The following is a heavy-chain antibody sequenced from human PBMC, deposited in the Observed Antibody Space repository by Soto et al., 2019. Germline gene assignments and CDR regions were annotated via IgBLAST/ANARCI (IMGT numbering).Heavy chain of an antibody. CDR3: ARDQYYDILTGYYKGAL. CDR2: IYSGGST. Sequence: EVQLVESGGGLVQPGGSLRLSCAASGFTVSSNYMSWVRQAPGKGLEWVSVIYSGGSTYYADSVKGRFTISRDNSKNTLYLQMNSLRAEDTAVYYCARDQYYDILTGYYKGALWGQGTLVTVSS. CDR1: GFTVSSNY. D-gene: IGHD3-9*01. V-gene: IGHV3-66*01. J-gene: IGHJ4*02.